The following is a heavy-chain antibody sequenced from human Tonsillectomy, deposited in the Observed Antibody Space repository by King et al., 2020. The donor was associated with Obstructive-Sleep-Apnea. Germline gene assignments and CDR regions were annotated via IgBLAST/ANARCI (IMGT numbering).Heavy chain of an antibody. CDR1: GFTFSSYG. J-gene: IGHJ4*02. D-gene: IGHD3-9*01. CDR2: IWYDGSNK. V-gene: IGHV3-33*01. CDR3: ARAYRGYDILTGYGY. Sequence: VQLVESGGGVVQPGRSLRLSCAASGFTFSSYGMHWVRQAPGKGLEWVAVIWYDGSNKYYADSVKGRFTISRDNSKNTLYLQMNSLRAEDTAVYYCARAYRGYDILTGYGYWGQGTLVTVSS.